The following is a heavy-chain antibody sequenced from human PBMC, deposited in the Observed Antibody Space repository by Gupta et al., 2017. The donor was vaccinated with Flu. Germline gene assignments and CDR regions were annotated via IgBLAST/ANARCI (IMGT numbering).Heavy chain of an antibody. D-gene: IGHD5-24*01. J-gene: IGHJ4*02. V-gene: IGHV3-23*01. CDR2: TDDIDYSR. Sequence: EAQPLEPVGCLVQTWEFLTLPCAASGPSFNTHAMTWLLQAPGNGLQWVAATDDIDYSRYHTSVIGGRFTISKDISKSTLYLQMGSLRVEDTAVYYGAEQSTDGRTSSPEFWGQGTLVTIS. CDR3: AEQSTDGRTSSPEF. CDR1: GPSFNTHA.